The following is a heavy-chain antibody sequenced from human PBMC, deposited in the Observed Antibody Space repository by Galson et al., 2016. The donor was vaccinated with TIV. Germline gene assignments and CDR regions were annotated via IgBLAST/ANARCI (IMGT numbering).Heavy chain of an antibody. V-gene: IGHV6-1*01. CDR3: TRAAGKNGASCYATCETFDI. CDR2: TYYRSRWYY. CDR1: GDSVSSDSAA. J-gene: IGHJ3*02. Sequence: CAISGDSVSSDSAAWNWVRQSPSRGLEWLGRTYYRSRWYYDYKVSVKSRITINPDTSKNQFSLQLNSVTPEDTAVYYCTRAAGKNGASCYATCETFDIWGQGTTVIVSS. D-gene: IGHD2-2*01.